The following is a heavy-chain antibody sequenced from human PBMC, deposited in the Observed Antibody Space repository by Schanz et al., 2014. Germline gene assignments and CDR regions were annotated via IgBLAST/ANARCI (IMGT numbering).Heavy chain of an antibody. J-gene: IGHJ4*02. CDR1: GFTFSAHA. Sequence: EVLLVDSGGGLVQPGGSLRLSCGASGFTFSAHAMSWVRQAPGKGPEWVSVIYSGGSTYYADSVKGRFTFSRDSSKNTVYLQMDSLRADDTSVYYCARGRGYIIGQWGQGILVTVSS. CDR3: ARGRGYIIGQ. CDR2: IYSGGST. V-gene: IGHV3-66*01. D-gene: IGHD3-10*01.